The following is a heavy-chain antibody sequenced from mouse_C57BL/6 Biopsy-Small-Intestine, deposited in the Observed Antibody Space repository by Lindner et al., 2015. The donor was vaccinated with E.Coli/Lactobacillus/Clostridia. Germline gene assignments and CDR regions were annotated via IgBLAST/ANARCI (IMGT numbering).Heavy chain of an antibody. V-gene: IGHV1-82*01. Sequence: VQLQESGAELVKPGASVKISCKASGYAFSIYWMNWVKQRPGKGLEWIGRIYPGDGDTNYNGKFKGKATLTADKSSTTAYMQLSSLTSEDSAVYFCAPFGYFDYWGQGTTLTVSS. CDR3: APFGYFDY. CDR1: GYAFSIYW. J-gene: IGHJ2*01. CDR2: IYPGDGDT.